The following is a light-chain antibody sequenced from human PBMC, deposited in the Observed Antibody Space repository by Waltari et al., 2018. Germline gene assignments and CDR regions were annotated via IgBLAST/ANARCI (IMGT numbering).Light chain of an antibody. J-gene: IGKJ5*01. CDR3: QQYKRWTPIT. CDR2: DAS. V-gene: IGKV3-15*01. CDR1: QSVSSN. Sequence: EIVMTQSPATLSVSPGETATLSCRASQSVSSNVAWYQKKPGQAPRLLIYDASTRATSIPAKLRGSGSGTEFTLTISSLQSEAFAVYSCQQYKRWTPITFGHGTRLEIK.